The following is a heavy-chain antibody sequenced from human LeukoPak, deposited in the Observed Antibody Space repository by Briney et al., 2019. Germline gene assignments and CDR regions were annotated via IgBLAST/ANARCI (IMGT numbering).Heavy chain of an antibody. CDR3: ARVGDSSGYYLPLDY. CDR2: INAGNGNT. CDR1: GYTFTSYA. D-gene: IGHD3-22*01. J-gene: IGHJ4*02. Sequence: ASVKVSCKASGYTFTSYAMHWVRQAPGQRLEWMGWINAGNGNTKYSQKFQGRVTITRDTSASTAYMELSSLRSEDTAVYYCARVGDSSGYYLPLDYWGQGTLVTVSS. V-gene: IGHV1-3*01.